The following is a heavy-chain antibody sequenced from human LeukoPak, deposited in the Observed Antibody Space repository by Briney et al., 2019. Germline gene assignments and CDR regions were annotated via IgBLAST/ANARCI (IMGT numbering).Heavy chain of an antibody. CDR2: IDAGNGRT. J-gene: IGHJ4*02. CDR3: ARGIWYQGNYYFDS. V-gene: IGHV1-3*01. Sequence: ASVKVSCKASGYTFTSYAMHWVRQAPGQRLDWMGWIDAGNGRTKYSQKFQARVIITRDTSVSTAYMELSSLRSEDTAVYYCARGIWYQGNYYFDSWGQGTLVTVSS. D-gene: IGHD1-14*01. CDR1: GYTFTSYA.